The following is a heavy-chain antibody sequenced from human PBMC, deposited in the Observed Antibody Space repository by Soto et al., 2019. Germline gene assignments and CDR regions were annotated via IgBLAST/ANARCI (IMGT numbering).Heavy chain of an antibody. Sequence: ASVKGCCKASGYTFTNYGISWVRQAPGQGREWMGWISAYNGNTNYAQKLQGRVTMTTGTSTSTAYMELRSLRSDDTAVYYCARIPDCTNGVCYVDAEYFQHWGHGTLVTVSS. D-gene: IGHD2-8*01. CDR2: ISAYNGNT. CDR1: GYTFTNYG. J-gene: IGHJ1*01. CDR3: ARIPDCTNGVCYVDAEYFQH. V-gene: IGHV1-18*01.